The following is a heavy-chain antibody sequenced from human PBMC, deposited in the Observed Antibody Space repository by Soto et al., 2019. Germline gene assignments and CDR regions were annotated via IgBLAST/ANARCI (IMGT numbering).Heavy chain of an antibody. CDR2: IRSKANSYAT. V-gene: IGHV3-73*02. D-gene: IGHD1-26*01. CDR3: TRRGSGSPGRDAFDI. Sequence: EVQLVESGGGLVQPGGSLKLSCAASGFTFSGAAMHWVRQASGKGLEWVGRIRSKANSYATAYAASVKGKCTISRDDSKNTAYLQMNSLKTEDTAVYYCTRRGSGSPGRDAFDIWGQGTMVTVSS. CDR1: GFTFSGAA. J-gene: IGHJ3*02.